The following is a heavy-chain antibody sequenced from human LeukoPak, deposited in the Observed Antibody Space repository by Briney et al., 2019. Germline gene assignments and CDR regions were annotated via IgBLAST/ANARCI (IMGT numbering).Heavy chain of an antibody. CDR3: VKRWTGTTIGQQDY. D-gene: IGHD1-1*01. V-gene: IGHV3-21*01. CDR1: GFTFSSYS. Sequence: GGSLRLSCAASGFTFSSYSMNWVRQAPGKGLEWVSSISSSSSYIYYADSVKGRFTISRDNAKNSLYLQMNSLRAEDMAVYYCVKRWTGTTIGQQDYWGQGTLVTVSS. CDR2: ISSSSSYI. J-gene: IGHJ4*02.